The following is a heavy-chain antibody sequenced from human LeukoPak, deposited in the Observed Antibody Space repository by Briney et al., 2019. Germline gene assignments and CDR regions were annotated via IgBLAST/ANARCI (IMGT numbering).Heavy chain of an antibody. V-gene: IGHV3-21*01. CDR1: GFTFSSYS. J-gene: IGHJ4*02. D-gene: IGHD6-19*01. CDR2: ISSSSTYI. CDR3: ARERNLEIAVAGTIFNY. Sequence: GGSLRLSCAASGFTFSSYSVNWVRQAPGKGLEWVSSISSSSTYIYYADSVKGRFTISRDNAKNSLYLQMNSLRAEDTAVYYCARERNLEIAVAGTIFNYWGQGTLVTVSS.